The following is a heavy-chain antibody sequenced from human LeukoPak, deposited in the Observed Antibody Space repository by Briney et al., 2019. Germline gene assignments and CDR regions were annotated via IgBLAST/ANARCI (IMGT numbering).Heavy chain of an antibody. CDR1: GFTFSSYG. D-gene: IGHD6-13*01. CDR2: ISYDGSNK. Sequence: PGGSLRLSCAASGFTFSSYGMHWVRQAPGKGLEWVAVISYDGSNKYYADSVKGRFTISRDNSKNTLYLQMNSLRAEDTAVYYCAKSRAPIAAASDYWGQGTLVTVSS. J-gene: IGHJ4*02. V-gene: IGHV3-30*18. CDR3: AKSRAPIAAASDY.